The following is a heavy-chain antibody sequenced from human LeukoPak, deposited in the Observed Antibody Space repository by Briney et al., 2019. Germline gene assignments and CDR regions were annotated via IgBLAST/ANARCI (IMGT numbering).Heavy chain of an antibody. CDR2: IRYDERNK. CDR3: ASGIRAFDN. CDR1: GFTFSGYG. D-gene: IGHD1-26*01. Sequence: GGSLRLSCAASGFTFSGYGMHWVRKAPGKGLKGVTFIRYDERNKYYADSVKGRCTISRDNSKNTLYLQMNSLRGEAKAEYYCASGIRAFDNWGQGTLVTVSA. V-gene: IGHV3-30*02. J-gene: IGHJ4*02.